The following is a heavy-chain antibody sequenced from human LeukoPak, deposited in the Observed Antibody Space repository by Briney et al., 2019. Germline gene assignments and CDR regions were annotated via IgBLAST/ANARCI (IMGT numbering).Heavy chain of an antibody. Sequence: TLRLSCAVSGFTFSNYTIQCVRRAPRRGGVGGLGKSYDGGNTYYTHSVKGRFTISRENSKNKLSLKLNTLSAEDTAVYYCAGDYEWLRNFDYWGQGTLVTVSS. CDR2: KSYDGGNT. CDR1: GFTFSNYT. V-gene: IGHV3-30-3*01. J-gene: IGHJ4*02. D-gene: IGHD5-12*01. CDR3: AGDYEWLRNFDY.